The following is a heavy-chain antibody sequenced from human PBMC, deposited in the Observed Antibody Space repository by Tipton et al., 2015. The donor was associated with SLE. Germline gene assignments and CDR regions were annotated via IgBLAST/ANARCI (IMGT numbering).Heavy chain of an antibody. V-gene: IGHV4-4*02. D-gene: IGHD3-16*01. CDR3: ARDLWGTRASDH. Sequence: TLSLTCVVSGGSISSDNWWSWVRQPPGKGLEWFGEIYHTGSTKYNPSLKSRVTMSVDNSRNQFSLELSSVTAADTTVYYCARDLWGTRASDHWGRGALVTVSS. CDR2: IYHTGST. J-gene: IGHJ5*02. CDR1: GGSISSDNW.